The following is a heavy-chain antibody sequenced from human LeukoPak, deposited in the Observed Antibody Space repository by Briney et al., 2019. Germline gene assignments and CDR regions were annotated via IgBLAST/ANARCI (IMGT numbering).Heavy chain of an antibody. D-gene: IGHD1-26*01. V-gene: IGHV4-4*02. J-gene: IGHJ4*02. Sequence: SETLSLTCAVSTDSITSNWWSWVRQPPGKGLEWIGEVHKSGSTNYYPSLQSRVTISIDKSKNQIVLELTSVTAADTAVYYCAKEIVGAPTPGAYWGQGILVTVS. CDR3: AKEIVGAPTPGAY. CDR1: TDSITSNW. CDR2: VHKSGST.